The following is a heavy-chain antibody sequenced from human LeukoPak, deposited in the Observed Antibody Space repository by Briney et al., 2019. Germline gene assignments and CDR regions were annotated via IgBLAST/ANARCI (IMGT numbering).Heavy chain of an antibody. CDR3: ARVRSGYHSDY. Sequence: GGSLRLSCAASGFSFSSYSMNWVRQAPGKGLEWVSFITTSSTTKYYADSVKGRFTISRDNAENSLYLQMNSLRAEDTAVYYCARVRSGYHSDYWGEEPRVRVFS. CDR1: GFSFSSYS. V-gene: IGHV3-48*01. CDR2: ITTSSTTK. J-gene: IGHJ4*02. D-gene: IGHD5-12*01.